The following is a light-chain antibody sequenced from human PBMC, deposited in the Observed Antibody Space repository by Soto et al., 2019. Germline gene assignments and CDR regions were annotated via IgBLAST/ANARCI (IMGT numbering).Light chain of an antibody. V-gene: IGKV2-30*01. Sequence: DVVMTQSPLSLPVALGQPAAISCRSSQSLVFSDGNSYLNWFQQRPGQSPRRLIYKASNRDPGVPDRFSGSGSGTDFTLKITRVEAEHVGVYYCMQGTHWPWTFGQGTKVDIK. CDR2: KAS. CDR3: MQGTHWPWT. CDR1: QSLVFSDGNSY. J-gene: IGKJ1*01.